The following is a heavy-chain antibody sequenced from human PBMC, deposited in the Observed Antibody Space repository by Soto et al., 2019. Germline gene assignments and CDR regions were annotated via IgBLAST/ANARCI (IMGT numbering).Heavy chain of an antibody. D-gene: IGHD2-15*01. CDR2: ISGNGVNT. CDR1: GFTFSNYA. V-gene: IGHV3-64*01. J-gene: IGHJ4*02. Sequence: ELQLVESGGGLVQPGGSLRLSCAASGFTFSNYAMHWVRQAPGKGLEFVSAISGNGVNTHYANSVRGRFTISRDTSKNTLYLQMGGLRADDMAVYYCGRGRSNRGGYSPVFDSWGQGTLVTVSS. CDR3: GRGRSNRGGYSPVFDS.